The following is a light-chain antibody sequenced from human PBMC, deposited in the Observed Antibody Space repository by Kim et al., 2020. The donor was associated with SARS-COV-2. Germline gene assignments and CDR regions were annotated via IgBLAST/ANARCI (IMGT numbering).Light chain of an antibody. CDR3: QQYNSIPLT. J-gene: IGKJ4*01. Sequence: DIQMTQSPSTLSASVGDRVTITCRASQSINRWVAWYQQQPGKAPKILIYKASNLESGVPSRFSGSGSGTEFTLTISSLQPDDFATYYCQQYNSIPLTFGGGTKVDIK. CDR2: KAS. V-gene: IGKV1-5*03. CDR1: QSINRW.